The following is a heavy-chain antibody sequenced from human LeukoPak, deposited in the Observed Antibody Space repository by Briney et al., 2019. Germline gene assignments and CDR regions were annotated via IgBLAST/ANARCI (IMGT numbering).Heavy chain of an antibody. CDR2: ISGSGGST. CDR1: GFTFSSYA. V-gene: IGHV3-23*01. Sequence: PGGSLRLSCAASGFTFSSYAMSWVRQAPGKGLEWVSAISGSGGSTYYADSVKGRFTISRDNSKNTLYLQMNSLRAEDTAVYSCARSSGYSYGYEKFDYWGQGTLVTVSS. J-gene: IGHJ4*02. D-gene: IGHD5-18*01. CDR3: ARSSGYSYGYEKFDY.